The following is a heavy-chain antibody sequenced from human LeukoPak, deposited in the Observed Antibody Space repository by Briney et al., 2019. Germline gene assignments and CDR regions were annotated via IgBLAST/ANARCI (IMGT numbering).Heavy chain of an antibody. CDR3: AAVGDGYNSYFDY. CDR2: INHNSGGT. V-gene: IGHV1-2*02. Sequence: ASVKVSCKASGYTFTGYYMHWVRQAPGQGLEWMGWINHNSGGTNYAQKFQGRVTMTRDTSISTAYMELSRLRSDDTAVYYCAAVGDGYNSYFDYWGQGTLVTVSS. J-gene: IGHJ4*02. CDR1: GYTFTGYY. D-gene: IGHD5-24*01.